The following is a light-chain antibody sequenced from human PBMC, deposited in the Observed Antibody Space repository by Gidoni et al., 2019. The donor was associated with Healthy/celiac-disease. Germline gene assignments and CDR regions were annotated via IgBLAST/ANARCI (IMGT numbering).Light chain of an antibody. J-gene: IGKJ1*01. Sequence: DIQMTQSPSSLSASVGDRVTITCRASQSISSYLNWYQQKPGKAPKLLIYDASSLQSGVPSRSSGSGSGTHFTLTTSSLQPEEFATYYCQQSYSTPRTFGHGTQVEIK. CDR2: DAS. CDR1: QSISSY. V-gene: IGKV1-39*01. CDR3: QQSYSTPRT.